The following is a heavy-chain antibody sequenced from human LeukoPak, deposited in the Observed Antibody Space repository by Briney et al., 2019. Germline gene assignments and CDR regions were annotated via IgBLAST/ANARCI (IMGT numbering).Heavy chain of an antibody. CDR2: ISPGGGTT. D-gene: IGHD2-2*01. J-gene: IGHJ3*02. CDR1: GFAFGSEA. Sequence: GGSLRLSCAVSGFAFGSEAMSWVRQSPARGLEWVASISPGGGTTYYADYVKGRFTISRDNSNNSLFVQMNSLRAEDTAVYYCAKDLDGLDCSSTSCYADIWGQGTMVTVSS. V-gene: IGHV3-23*01. CDR3: AKDLDGLDCSSTSCYADI.